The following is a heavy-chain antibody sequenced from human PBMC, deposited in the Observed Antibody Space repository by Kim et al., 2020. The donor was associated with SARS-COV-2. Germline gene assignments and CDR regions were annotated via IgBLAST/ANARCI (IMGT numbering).Heavy chain of an antibody. CDR1: GGSISSISYY. CDR2: IYYSGST. Sequence: SETLSLTCTVSGGSISSISYYWGWIRQPPGKGLEWIGSIYYSGSTYYNPSLKSRVTISVDTSKNQFSLKLSSVTAADTAVYYCARSLGAGPSTIFGVVIIPDAFDIWGQGTMDTVSS. CDR3: ARSLGAGPSTIFGVVIIPDAFDI. J-gene: IGHJ3*02. V-gene: IGHV4-39*01. D-gene: IGHD3-3*01.